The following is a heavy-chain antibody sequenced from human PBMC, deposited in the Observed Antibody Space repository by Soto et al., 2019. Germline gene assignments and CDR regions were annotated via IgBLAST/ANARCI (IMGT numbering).Heavy chain of an antibody. J-gene: IGHJ6*01. Sequence: QVQLVQSGAEVKEXXXSXXXXXXXXXXXFTXXXMDWVRQAPGQGHEWLRWINPNSGGTNYAQKFQGWVTMTRDTSISTAYMELSRLRSDDTAVYYCATTLLGRSDVPMXVXGXGTTVTVSS. CDR3: ATTLLGRSDVPMXV. CDR2: INPNSGGT. D-gene: IGHD6-6*01. CDR1: XXXFTXXX. V-gene: IGHV1-2*04.